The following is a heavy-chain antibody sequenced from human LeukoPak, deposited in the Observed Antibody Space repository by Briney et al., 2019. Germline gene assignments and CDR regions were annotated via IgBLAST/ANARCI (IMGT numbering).Heavy chain of an antibody. D-gene: IGHD4-17*01. CDR3: AKDPLNYGDMAWD. J-gene: IGHJ4*02. CDR1: GFTFSSYA. V-gene: IGHV3-23*01. Sequence: GGPLRLSCAASGFTFSSYAMSWVRQAPGKGLEWVSAISGSGGSTYYADSVKGRFTISRDNSKNTLYLQMNSLRAEDTAVYYCAKDPLNYGDMAWDWGQGTLVTVSS. CDR2: ISGSGGST.